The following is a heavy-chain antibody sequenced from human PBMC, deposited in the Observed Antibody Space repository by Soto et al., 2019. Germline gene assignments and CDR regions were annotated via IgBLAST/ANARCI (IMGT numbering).Heavy chain of an antibody. CDR3: AKFPFLVWSFDY. D-gene: IGHD3-3*01. CDR2: ISGSGGST. CDR1: GFTFSSYA. Sequence: RWSLRLSCAASGFTFSSYAMSWFRQAPGKGLEWVSAISGSGGSTYYADSVKGRFTISRDNSKNTLYLQMNSLRAEDTAVYYCAKFPFLVWSFDYWGQGTLVTVSS. J-gene: IGHJ4*02. V-gene: IGHV3-23*01.